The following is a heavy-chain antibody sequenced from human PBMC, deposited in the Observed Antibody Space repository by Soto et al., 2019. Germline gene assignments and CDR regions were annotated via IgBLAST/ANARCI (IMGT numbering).Heavy chain of an antibody. D-gene: IGHD6-13*01. CDR3: ASRSSWFDAFDI. J-gene: IGHJ3*02. Sequence: GASVKVSCKASGGTFSSYAISWLRQAPGQGLEWMGGIIPIFGTANYAQKFQGRVTITADKSTSTAYMELSSLRSEDTAVYYCASRSSWFDAFDIWGQGTMVTVSS. CDR2: IIPIFGTA. V-gene: IGHV1-69*06. CDR1: GGTFSSYA.